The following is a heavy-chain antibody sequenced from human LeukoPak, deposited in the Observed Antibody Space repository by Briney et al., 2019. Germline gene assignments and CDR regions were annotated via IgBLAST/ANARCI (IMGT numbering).Heavy chain of an antibody. CDR3: ARSSSGDYLDY. V-gene: IGHV4-59*01. Sequence: PSETLSLTCTVSGGSISSYYWSWIRQPPGKGLEWIGYIYYSGSTNCNPSLKSRVTISVDTSKNQFSLKLSSVTAADTAVYYCARSSSGDYLDYWGQGTLVTVSS. J-gene: IGHJ4*02. CDR1: GGSISSYY. D-gene: IGHD6-6*01. CDR2: IYYSGST.